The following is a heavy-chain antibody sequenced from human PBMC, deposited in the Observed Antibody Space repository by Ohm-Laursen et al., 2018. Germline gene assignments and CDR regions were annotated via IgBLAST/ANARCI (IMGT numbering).Heavy chain of an antibody. CDR3: ASLTMSFDY. CDR2: IYSGGST. D-gene: IGHD2-2*01. J-gene: IGHJ4*02. V-gene: IGHV3-53*01. CDR1: GFTVSSNY. Sequence: SLRLSCSASGFTVSSNYMSWVRQAPGKGLEWVSVIYSGGSTYYADSVKGRFTISRDNSKNTLYLQMNSLRAEDTTVYYCASLTMSFDYWGQGTLVTVSS.